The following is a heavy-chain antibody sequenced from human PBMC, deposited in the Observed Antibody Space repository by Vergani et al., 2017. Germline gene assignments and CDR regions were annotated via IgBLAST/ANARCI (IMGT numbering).Heavy chain of an antibody. CDR1: GGTFSSYA. Sequence: QVQLVQSGAEVKKPGSSVKVSCKTSGGTFSSYAISWVRQAPGQGLEWMGGIIPIFGTANYAQKFQGRVTITADESTSTAYMELSSLRSEDTAVYYCARGGLAVAGTEYFDLWGRGTLVTVSS. CDR2: IIPIFGTA. J-gene: IGHJ2*01. D-gene: IGHD6-19*01. V-gene: IGHV1-69*01. CDR3: ARGGLAVAGTEYFDL.